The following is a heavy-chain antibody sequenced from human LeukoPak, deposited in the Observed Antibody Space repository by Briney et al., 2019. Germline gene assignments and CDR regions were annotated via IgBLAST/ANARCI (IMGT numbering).Heavy chain of an antibody. J-gene: IGHJ4*02. CDR2: IYPADSDT. CDR3: ARPGQLGEYTPYYFDF. CDR1: GSSFTSYW. D-gene: IGHD3-16*01. V-gene: IGHV5-51*01. Sequence: GESLKISCKGSGSSFTSYWIGWVRQMPGKGLEYMGIIYPADSDTRYSPSFQGQVTISADKSISTAYLQWSSLKASDTAMYYCARPGQLGEYTPYYFDFWGQGTLVTVSS.